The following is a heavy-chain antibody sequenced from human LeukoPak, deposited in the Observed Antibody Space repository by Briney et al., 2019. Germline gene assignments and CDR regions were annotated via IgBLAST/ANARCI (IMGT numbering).Heavy chain of an antibody. CDR1: GGSISSYY. V-gene: IGHV4-4*07. J-gene: IGHJ4*02. D-gene: IGHD2-15*01. CDR3: ARDALYCSGGSCYFDY. Sequence: PSETLSLTCTVSGGSISSYYWSWIRQPAGKGLEWIGRIYTSGCTNYNRSRKGRVTLSVETSKSQFSLKLSSVTAADTAVYYCARDALYCSGGSCYFDYWGQGTLVTVSS. CDR2: IYTSGCT.